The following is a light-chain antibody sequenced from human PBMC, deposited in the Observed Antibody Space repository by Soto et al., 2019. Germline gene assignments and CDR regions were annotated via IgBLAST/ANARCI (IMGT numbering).Light chain of an antibody. CDR1: QTISRW. CDR3: QQYTNTNNPWM. CDR2: DAS. V-gene: IGKV1-5*01. J-gene: IGKJ1*01. Sequence: DIQMTQSPSTLSGSVGDRFTITCRSSQTISRWLAWYQQKPGKAPKLLIYDASSLESGVPSRFSGSGSGTEFTLIISGLQPNDSATYYCQQYTNTNNPWMFGQGTKVDIK.